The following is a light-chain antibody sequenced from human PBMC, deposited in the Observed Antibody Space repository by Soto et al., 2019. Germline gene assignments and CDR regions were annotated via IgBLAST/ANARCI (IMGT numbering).Light chain of an antibody. CDR1: SSDVGGYNY. J-gene: IGLJ1*01. V-gene: IGLV2-14*01. Sequence: QSVLTQPASVSGSPGQSITISCTGTSSDVGGYNYVSWYQQHPGKAPKLMIYDVSNRPSGVSNRFSGSKSGNTASLTISGLQAEDVADYYCSSYTSSRIPYVFGTGTNLTVL. CDR2: DVS. CDR3: SSYTSSRIPYV.